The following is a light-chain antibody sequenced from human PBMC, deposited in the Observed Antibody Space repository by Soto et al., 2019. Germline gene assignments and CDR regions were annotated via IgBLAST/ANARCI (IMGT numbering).Light chain of an antibody. CDR3: QQYNNWART. J-gene: IGKJ2*01. CDR2: DAS. CDR1: QSVRNS. V-gene: IGKV3-15*01. Sequence: ETRMTQSPATLSVSPGERVTLSCRASQSVRNSVAWYQQRPGQAPWLLIYDASFRATGISARFSGSGSGTEFTLTISSLQSEDFAVYYCQQYNNWARTFGQGTKLEI.